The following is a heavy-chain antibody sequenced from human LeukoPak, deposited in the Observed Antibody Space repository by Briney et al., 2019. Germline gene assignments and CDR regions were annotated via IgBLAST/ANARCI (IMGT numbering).Heavy chain of an antibody. CDR1: GFTFSSYW. V-gene: IGHV3-7*01. CDR3: AGVGYYDNTQAGPDY. CDR2: IKQDGSEK. Sequence: AGGSLRLSCAASGFTFSSYWMSWVRQAPGKGLEWVANIKQDGSEKYYVDSVKGRFTISRDNAKNSLYLQMNSLRAEDTAVYYCAGVGYYDNTQAGPDYWGQGTLVTVSS. J-gene: IGHJ4*02. D-gene: IGHD3-22*01.